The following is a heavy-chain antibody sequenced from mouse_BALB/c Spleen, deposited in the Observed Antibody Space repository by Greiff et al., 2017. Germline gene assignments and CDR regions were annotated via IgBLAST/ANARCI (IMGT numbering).Heavy chain of an antibody. CDR2: IRNKANGYTT. V-gene: IGHV7-3*02. J-gene: IGHJ1*01. D-gene: IGHD1-1*01. CDR3: ARPPFDYGYWYFDV. CDR1: GFTFTDYY. Sequence: EVHLVESGGGLVQPGGSLRLSCATSGFTFTDYYMSWVRQPPGKALEWLGFIRNKANGYTTEYSASVKGRFAISRDNSQSILYLQMNTLRAEDSATYYCARPPFDYGYWYFDVWGAGTTVTVSS.